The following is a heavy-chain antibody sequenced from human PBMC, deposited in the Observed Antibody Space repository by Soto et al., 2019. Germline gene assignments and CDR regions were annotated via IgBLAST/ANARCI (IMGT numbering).Heavy chain of an antibody. CDR2: ISAYNGNT. J-gene: IGHJ6*02. CDR3: ARDRSTVTTEGFGMDV. V-gene: IGHV1-18*01. Sequence: ASVKVSCKASGYTLTSYGISWVRQAPGQGLEWMGWISAYNGNTNYAQKLQGRVTMTTDTSTSTAYMELRSLRSDDTAVYYCARDRSTVTTEGFGMDVWGQGTTVTVSS. D-gene: IGHD4-17*01. CDR1: GYTLTSYG.